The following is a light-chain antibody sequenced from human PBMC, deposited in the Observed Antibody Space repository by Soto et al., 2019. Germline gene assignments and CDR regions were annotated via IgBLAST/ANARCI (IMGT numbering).Light chain of an antibody. CDR3: MQALQTPWT. V-gene: IGKV2-28*01. Sequence: DLVLTRSPLSLPVTPGEPASISCRSSQSLLHSNGYNYLDWYLQKPGQSPQLLIYLGSNRASGVPDRFSGSGSGTDFTLKISRVQAEDVGVYYCMQALQTPWTFGQGTKVDI. CDR1: QSLLHSNGYNY. CDR2: LGS. J-gene: IGKJ1*01.